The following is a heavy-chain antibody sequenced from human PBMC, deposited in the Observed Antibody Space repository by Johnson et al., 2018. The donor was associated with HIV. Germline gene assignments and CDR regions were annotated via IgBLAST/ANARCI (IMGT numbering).Heavy chain of an antibody. CDR2: ISYDGSNK. V-gene: IGHV3-30*18. D-gene: IGHD6-13*01. CDR3: AKDIEGSSWWTPHDPDDAFDI. CDR1: GFTFSSYG. Sequence: QMQLVESGGGVVQPGRSLRLSCAASGFTFSSYGMHWVRQAPGKGLEWVAVISYDGSNKYYADSVKGRFTISRDNSKNTLYLQMNSLRADDTAVYYCAKDIEGSSWWTPHDPDDAFDIWGQGTMVTVYS. J-gene: IGHJ3*02.